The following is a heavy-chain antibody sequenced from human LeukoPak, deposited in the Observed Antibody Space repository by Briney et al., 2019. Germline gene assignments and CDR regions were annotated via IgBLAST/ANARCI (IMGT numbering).Heavy chain of an antibody. Sequence: GGSLRLSCAASGFTVSNNYMSWVRRAPGKGLEWVSAISGSGGSTYYADSVKGRFTISRDNSKNTLYLQMNSLRAEDTAVYYCAKWTVTTNYFDYWGQGTLVTVSS. D-gene: IGHD4-17*01. CDR2: ISGSGGST. V-gene: IGHV3-23*01. CDR3: AKWTVTTNYFDY. J-gene: IGHJ4*02. CDR1: GFTVSNNY.